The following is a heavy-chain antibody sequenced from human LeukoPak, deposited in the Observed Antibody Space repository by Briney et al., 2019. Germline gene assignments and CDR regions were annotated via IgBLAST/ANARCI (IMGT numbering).Heavy chain of an antibody. CDR1: GFSLNTYS. CDR2: ISSSSTTI. D-gene: IGHD3-10*01. Sequence: GGSLRPSCAASGFSLNTYSMNWVRQAPGKGLEWVSYISSSSTTIYYADSVKGRFTISRDNAKNSVYLQMNSLRAEDTAVYHCAAGGDYYYHMDVWGKGTTVTVSS. J-gene: IGHJ6*03. V-gene: IGHV3-48*04. CDR3: AAGGDYYYHMDV.